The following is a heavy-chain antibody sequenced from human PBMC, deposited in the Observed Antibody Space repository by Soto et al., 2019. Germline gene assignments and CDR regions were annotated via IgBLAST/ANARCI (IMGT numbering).Heavy chain of an antibody. V-gene: IGHV1-69*01. CDR3: ARGESSWFSDV. D-gene: IGHD6-19*01. CDR2: IIPMIETP. Sequence: QVQLVQSGAEVKKPGSSVKVSCKASGGTFSSFAISWVRQVPGQGLEWMGGIIPMIETPNYAQKFQGRLTITADESTNIAYMDLSRLRSEDTAVYFCARGESSWFSDVWGQGTTVIVS. CDR1: GGTFSSFA. J-gene: IGHJ6*02.